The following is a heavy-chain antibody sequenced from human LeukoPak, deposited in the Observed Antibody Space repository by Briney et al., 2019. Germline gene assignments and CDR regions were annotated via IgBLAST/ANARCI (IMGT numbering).Heavy chain of an antibody. J-gene: IGHJ4*02. CDR3: ARTACIPEA. D-gene: IGHD2-8*01. V-gene: IGHV3-11*03. CDR2: ISGSGSDT. CDR1: GFTFSDYY. Sequence: GGSLRLSCAASGFTFSDYYMSWIRQAPGKGLGSISYISGSGSDTNYADSVRGRFTISRDNAKNSLYLQMNSLTADDTAVFYCARTACIPEAWGQGTLVTVSS.